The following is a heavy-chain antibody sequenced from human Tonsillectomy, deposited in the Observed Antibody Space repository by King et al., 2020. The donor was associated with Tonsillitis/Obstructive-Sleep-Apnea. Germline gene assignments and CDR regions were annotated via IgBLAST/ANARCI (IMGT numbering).Heavy chain of an antibody. D-gene: IGHD4-11*01. V-gene: IGHV3-7*04. CDR1: GFTFRSYW. J-gene: IGHJ4*02. Sequence: VQLVESGGGLVQPGGSLRLSCAASGFTFRSYWMSWVRQAPGKGLEWVANIKQDGSEKYYVDSVKGRFTIHRDNAKNSVYLQMNSLRAEDTAVYYCARGSDSNYVGAGRFFDYWGQGALVTVSS. CDR3: ARGSDSNYVGAGRFFDY. CDR2: IKQDGSEK.